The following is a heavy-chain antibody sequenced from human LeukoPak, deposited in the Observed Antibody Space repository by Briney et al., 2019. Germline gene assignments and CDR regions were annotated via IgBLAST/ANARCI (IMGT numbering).Heavy chain of an antibody. V-gene: IGHV3-23*01. CDR2: ISGSGAGT. J-gene: IGHJ4*02. CDR1: GFTFNRSA. Sequence: GGSLRLSCAASGFTFNRSAMNWVRQAPGKGLEWVSTISGSGAGTYYADSVKGRFAISRDNSKNTLYLQVNSLRAEDTAVYYCAEAAGGSSDYWGQGTLVTVSS. D-gene: IGHD3-16*01. CDR3: AEAAGGSSDY.